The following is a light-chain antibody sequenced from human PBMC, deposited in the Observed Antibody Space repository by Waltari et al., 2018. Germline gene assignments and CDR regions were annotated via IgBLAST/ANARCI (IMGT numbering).Light chain of an antibody. J-gene: IGKJ1*01. CDR1: QSISSY. Sequence: DIQMTQSPSSLSASVGDRVTITCRASQSISSYLNWYQQKPGKAPKLLIYAASSLQSGVPSRFSGIGSGTDFTLTISSLQPEDFATYYCQQSYSTPSRGTFGQGTKVEIK. CDR3: QQSYSTPSRGT. V-gene: IGKV1-39*01. CDR2: AAS.